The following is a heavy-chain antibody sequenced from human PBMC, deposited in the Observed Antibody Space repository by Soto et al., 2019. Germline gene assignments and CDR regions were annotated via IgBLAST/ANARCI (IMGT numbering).Heavy chain of an antibody. Sequence: QVQLVESGGGVVQPGRSLRLSCAASGFTFSSYGMHWVRQAPGKGLEWVAVISYDGSNKYYADSVKGRFTISRDNSKNTLYLQINSLRAEDTAVYYCAKEYGSSSLSPDFAYWGQGTLVTVSS. CDR3: AKEYGSSSLSPDFAY. CDR2: ISYDGSNK. V-gene: IGHV3-30*18. J-gene: IGHJ4*02. CDR1: GFTFSSYG. D-gene: IGHD6-13*01.